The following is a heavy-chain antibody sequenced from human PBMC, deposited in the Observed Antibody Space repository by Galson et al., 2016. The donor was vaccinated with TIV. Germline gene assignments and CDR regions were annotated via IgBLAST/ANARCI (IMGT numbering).Heavy chain of an antibody. Sequence: TVKVSCKASGYTLSSYSISWVRQAPGQGLAWLGWISGYNGNKNYAQKFQGRVTMTTDTSTSTAYMELRRLRSDDTAGYYCAGLPTKTFDFWSGYDNSFCMDVWGKGTTVIVSS. CDR3: AGLPTKTFDFWSGYDNSFCMDV. CDR1: GYTLSSYS. J-gene: IGHJ6*03. D-gene: IGHD3-3*01. CDR2: ISGYNGNK. V-gene: IGHV1-18*01.